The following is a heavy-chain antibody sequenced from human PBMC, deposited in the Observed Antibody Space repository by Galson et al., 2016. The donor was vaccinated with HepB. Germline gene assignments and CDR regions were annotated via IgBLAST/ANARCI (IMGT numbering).Heavy chain of an antibody. CDR3: AKDWGLGV. Sequence: SLRLSCAASGFTFSSYGMHWVRQAPGKGLDWVALITPEGSDTYYADSARGRFTISRDNSKNTLYLQMNSLRVEDTALYYCAKDWGLGVWGQGPTVTFSS. J-gene: IGHJ6*02. D-gene: IGHD3-16*01. CDR1: GFTFSSYG. CDR2: ITPEGSDT. V-gene: IGHV3-30*18.